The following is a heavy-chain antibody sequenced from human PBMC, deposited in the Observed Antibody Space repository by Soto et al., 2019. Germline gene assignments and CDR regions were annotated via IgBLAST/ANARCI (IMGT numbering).Heavy chain of an antibody. CDR2: ISGSGGST. J-gene: IGHJ4*02. CDR3: AKVLAPYCSGGSCYSDFDY. Sequence: GGSLILSCAASGFTFSSYAMSWVRQAPGKGLEWVSAISGSGGSTYYADSVKGRFTISRDNSKNTLYLQMNSLRAEDTAVYYCAKVLAPYCSGGSCYSDFDYWGQGTLVTGSS. CDR1: GFTFSSYA. V-gene: IGHV3-23*01. D-gene: IGHD2-15*01.